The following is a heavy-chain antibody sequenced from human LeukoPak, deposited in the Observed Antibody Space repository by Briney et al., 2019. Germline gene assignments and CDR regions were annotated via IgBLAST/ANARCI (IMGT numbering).Heavy chain of an antibody. D-gene: IGHD2-2*01. Sequence: SQTLSLTCAVYGGSFSVYYWSWIRHPPGKWLEWIGEINHSASTNYNPSLKSRVTISVDTSKNQFSLKLSSVTAADTAVYYCARGSVVVVPAAPYYYYYMDVWGKGTTVTVSS. CDR1: GGSFSVYY. J-gene: IGHJ6*03. V-gene: IGHV4-34*01. CDR2: INHSAST. CDR3: ARGSVVVVPAAPYYYYYMDV.